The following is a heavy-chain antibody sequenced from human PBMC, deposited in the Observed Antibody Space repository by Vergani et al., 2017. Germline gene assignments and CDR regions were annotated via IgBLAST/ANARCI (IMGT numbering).Heavy chain of an antibody. CDR3: VSGPWHSSSPKFDP. Sequence: QVQLVQSGAEVKKPGASVKVSCKASGYTFTGYYMHWVRQAPGQGLEWMGWINPNSGGTSYAQKFQGRVTMTRETSISTAYVELSRLRSDDTAVYYCVSGPWHSSSPKFDPWDQGTLVTVSS. V-gene: IGHV1-2*02. D-gene: IGHD6-6*01. CDR2: INPNSGGT. CDR1: GYTFTGYY. J-gene: IGHJ5*02.